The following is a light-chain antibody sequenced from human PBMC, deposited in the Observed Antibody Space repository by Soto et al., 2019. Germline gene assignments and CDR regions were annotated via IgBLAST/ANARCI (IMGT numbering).Light chain of an antibody. CDR3: QQYSSYWT. CDR2: AIS. CDR1: QSITNY. J-gene: IGKJ1*01. V-gene: IGKV1-39*01. Sequence: DIQMTQSPSSLSASVGDRVTITCRASQSITNYLNWYQQKPGKAPKLLMYAISTLQSGVPSRFGGSGSGTEFTLTISSLQPDDFATYYCQQYSSYWTFGQGTKVDIK.